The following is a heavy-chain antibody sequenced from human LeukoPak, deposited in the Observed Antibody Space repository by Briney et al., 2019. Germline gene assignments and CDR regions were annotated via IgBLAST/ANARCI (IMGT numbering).Heavy chain of an antibody. CDR3: ARLVGARHYYMDV. CDR2: ISAYNGNT. D-gene: IGHD1-26*01. J-gene: IGHJ6*03. V-gene: IGHV1-18*04. Sequence: ASVKVSCKASGYTFTGYYMHWVRQAPGQGLEWMGWISAYNGNTNYAQKLQGRVTMTTDTSTSTAYMELRSLRSDDTAVYYCARLVGARHYYMDVWGKGTTVTVSS. CDR1: GYTFTGYY.